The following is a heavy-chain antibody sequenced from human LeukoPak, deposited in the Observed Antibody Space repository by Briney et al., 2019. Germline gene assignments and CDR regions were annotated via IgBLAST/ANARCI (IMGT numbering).Heavy chain of an antibody. J-gene: IGHJ4*02. CDR2: IYYSGST. CDR1: GGSISSYY. CDR3: ARSGTVTTFDY. Sequence: WETLSLTCTVSGGSISSYYWSWIRQPPGKGLEWIGYIYYSGSTNYNPSLKSRVTISVDTSKNQFSLKLSSVTAADTAVYYCARSGTVTTFDYWGQGTLVTVSS. D-gene: IGHD4-17*01. V-gene: IGHV4-59*01.